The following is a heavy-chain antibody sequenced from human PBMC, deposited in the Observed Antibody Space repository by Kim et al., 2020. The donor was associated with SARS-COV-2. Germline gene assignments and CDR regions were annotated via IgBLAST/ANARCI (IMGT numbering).Heavy chain of an antibody. Sequence: SETLSLTCTVSGGSISSSSYYWGWIRQPPGKGLEWIGSIYYSGSTYYNPSLKSRVTISVDTSKNQFSLKLSSVTAADTAVYYCARDQTYYYGSGSYYERASPWGAMYYYYGMDVWGQGTTVTVSS. CDR1: GGSISSSSYY. V-gene: IGHV4-39*07. CDR2: IYYSGST. J-gene: IGHJ6*02. CDR3: ARDQTYYYGSGSYYERASPWGAMYYYYGMDV. D-gene: IGHD3-10*01.